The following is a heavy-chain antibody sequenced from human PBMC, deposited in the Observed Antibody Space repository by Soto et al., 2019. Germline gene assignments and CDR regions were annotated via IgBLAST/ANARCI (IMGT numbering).Heavy chain of an antibody. J-gene: IGHJ4*02. Sequence: EVQLVESGGGLVQPGRSLRLSCAASGFTFDDHAMHWVRQVPGKGLEWVSGISWNSGNIGYADSVKGRFTISRDNAENSLYLKMNSLRVEDTALYYCVRDMDVSGYARFDYWGQGTLVTVSS. CDR1: GFTFDDHA. CDR2: ISWNSGNI. D-gene: IGHD3-22*01. CDR3: VRDMDVSGYARFDY. V-gene: IGHV3-9*01.